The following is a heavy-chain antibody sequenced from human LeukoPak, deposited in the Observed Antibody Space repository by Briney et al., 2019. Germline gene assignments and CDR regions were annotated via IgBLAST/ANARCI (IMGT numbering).Heavy chain of an antibody. CDR1: GFTFSDYY. D-gene: IGHD1-20*01. V-gene: IGHV3-11*01. Sequence: PGGSLRLSCAASGFTFSDYYMSWIRQAPGKGLEWVSYISSSGSTIYYADSVKGRFTISRDNAKNSLYLQMNSLRAEDTAVYYCAGARYNWTYWFDPWGQGTLVTVSS. J-gene: IGHJ5*02. CDR3: AGARYNWTYWFDP. CDR2: ISSSGSTI.